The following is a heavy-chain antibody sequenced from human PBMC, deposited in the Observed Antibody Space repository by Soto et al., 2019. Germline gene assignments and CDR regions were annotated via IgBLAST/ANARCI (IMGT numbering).Heavy chain of an antibody. CDR1: GFTFSSYA. D-gene: IGHD3-3*01. V-gene: IGHV3-23*01. J-gene: IGHJ4*02. Sequence: PGGSLRLSCAASGFTFSSYAMSWVRRAPGKGLEWVSAISGSGGSTYYADSVKGRFTISRDNSKNTLYLQMNSLRAEDTAVYYCAKDDRGNYDFWSGYYTGFDYWGQGTLVTVSS. CDR3: AKDDRGNYDFWSGYYTGFDY. CDR2: ISGSGGST.